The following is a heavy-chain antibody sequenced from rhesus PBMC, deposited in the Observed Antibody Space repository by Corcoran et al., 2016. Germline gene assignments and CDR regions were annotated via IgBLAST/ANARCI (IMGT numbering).Heavy chain of an antibody. CDR1: GGSISSNY. CDR3: ARYGYSNYRGGGLDS. Sequence: QLQLQESGPGLVKPSETLSLTCAVSGGSISSNYWSWIRQPPGKGLEWLGRFSGSGGNTDDNPSLKSRFAISTDTSKNQFSLKLSSVTAADTAVYYCARYGYSNYRGGGLDSWGQGVVVTVSS. V-gene: IGHV4-173*01. J-gene: IGHJ6*01. D-gene: IGHD4-23*01. CDR2: FSGSGGNT.